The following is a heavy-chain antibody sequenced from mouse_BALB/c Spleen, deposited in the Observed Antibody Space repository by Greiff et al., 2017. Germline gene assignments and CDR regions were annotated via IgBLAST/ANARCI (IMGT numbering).Heavy chain of an antibody. Sequence: EVQRVESGGGLVKPGGSLKLSCAASGFTFSSYAMAWVRQSPEKRLEWVAEISSGGSYTYYPDTVTGRFTISRDNAKNTLYLEMSSLRSEDAAMYYCARVEAGFAYWGQGTLVTVSA. J-gene: IGHJ3*01. CDR3: ARVEAGFAY. CDR2: ISSGGSYT. V-gene: IGHV5-9-4*01. CDR1: GFTFSSYA.